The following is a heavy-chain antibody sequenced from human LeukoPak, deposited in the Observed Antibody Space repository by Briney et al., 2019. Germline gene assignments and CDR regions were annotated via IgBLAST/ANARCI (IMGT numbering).Heavy chain of an antibody. D-gene: IGHD3-10*01. Sequence: SQTLSLTCTVSGGSISSGDYYWGWVRQPPGKGLEWVGYIYYSGSTYYNPSLKSRVTISVVTSKNQFSLKLSSVTAADTAVYYCAKTLYGSGTGFDPWGQGTLVTVSS. J-gene: IGHJ5*02. V-gene: IGHV4-30-4*01. CDR2: IYYSGST. CDR1: GGSISSGDYY. CDR3: AKTLYGSGTGFDP.